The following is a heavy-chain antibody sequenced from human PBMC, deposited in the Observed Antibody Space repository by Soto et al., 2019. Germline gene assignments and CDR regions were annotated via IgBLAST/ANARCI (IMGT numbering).Heavy chain of an antibody. CDR1: GFSLSNARMS. J-gene: IGHJ4*02. D-gene: IGHD3-10*01. CDR3: ARIRGWGWLGPNDY. CDR2: IFSNDAK. Sequence: QVTLKESGPVLVKPTETLTLTCTVSGFSLSNARMSVSGIRQPPGKALERLAHIFSNDAKSYSASLKSRLTISQDTSKSQVVLTMTNMDPVDTATYYCARIRGWGWLGPNDYWGQGTLVTVSS. V-gene: IGHV2-26*01.